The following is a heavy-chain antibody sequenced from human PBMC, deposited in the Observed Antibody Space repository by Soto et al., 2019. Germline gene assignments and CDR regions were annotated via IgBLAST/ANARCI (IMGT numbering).Heavy chain of an antibody. D-gene: IGHD2-2*01. CDR2: IYHSGST. CDR3: ARIPDR. J-gene: IGHJ5*02. Sequence: QLQLQESGSELVKPSQTLSLTCAVSGGSISSGGYSWSWIRQPPGKGLEWIGYIYHSGSTYYNPSLKSRVTISVDRSKNQFSLELSSVTAADTAVYYCARIPDRWGQGTLVTVSS. V-gene: IGHV4-30-2*01. CDR1: GGSISSGGYS.